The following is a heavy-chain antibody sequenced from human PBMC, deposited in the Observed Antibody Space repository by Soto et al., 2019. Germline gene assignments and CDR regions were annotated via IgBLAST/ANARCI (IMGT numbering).Heavy chain of an antibody. CDR1: GDSISSHDW. J-gene: IGHJ4*02. CDR3: VRNGYYSLDY. D-gene: IGHD3-3*01. Sequence: QVQLQESGPGLVKPSGTLSLTCAVSGDSISSHDWWSWVRQPPNKGLEWIAEIHHSGGTNYNPSLMSRATISVDNSKNQFCLKLISATAADTAVYYCVRNGYYSLDYWGQGTLVSVSS. CDR2: IHHSGGT. V-gene: IGHV4-4*02.